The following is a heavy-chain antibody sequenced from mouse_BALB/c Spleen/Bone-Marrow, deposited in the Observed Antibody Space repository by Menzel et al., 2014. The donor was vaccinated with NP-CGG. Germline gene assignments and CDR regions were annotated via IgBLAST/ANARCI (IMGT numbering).Heavy chain of an antibody. CDR3: ARSGYGYYAMGY. CDR2: ILPGGGST. CDR1: GYTFSNYW. Sequence: QVQLKESGAELMKPGASVKISCKATGYTFSNYWIEWIKQRPGHGLEWIGEILPGGGSTKYNEKFKDKATFTADTSSKTAYMQLSSLTSEDSAVYYCARSGYGYYAMGYWGQGTSVTVSS. J-gene: IGHJ4*01. V-gene: IGHV1-9*01. D-gene: IGHD2-2*01.